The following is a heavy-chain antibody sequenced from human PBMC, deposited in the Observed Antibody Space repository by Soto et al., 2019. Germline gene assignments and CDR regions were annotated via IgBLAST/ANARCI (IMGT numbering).Heavy chain of an antibody. CDR1: GYTFTGYY. D-gene: IGHD5-18*01. Sequence: ASVKVSCKASGYTFTGYYMHWVRQAPGQGLEWMGWINPNSGGTNYAQKFQGRVTMTRDASISTAYMELSRLRSDDTAVYYCARELHPVKSQNHYYGMDVWGQGTTVTVSS. CDR2: INPNSGGT. CDR3: ARELHPVKSQNHYYGMDV. V-gene: IGHV1-2*02. J-gene: IGHJ6*02.